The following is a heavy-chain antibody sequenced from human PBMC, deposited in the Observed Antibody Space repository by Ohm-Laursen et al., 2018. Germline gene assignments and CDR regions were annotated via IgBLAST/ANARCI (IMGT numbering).Heavy chain of an antibody. Sequence: SLRLSCTASGFTFSSYGMHWVRQAPGKGLEWVSSISGNAVRTYDADSVKGRFSISRDNSKNTLDLQMNSLRAEDTAIYYCAKLSGGIEYWGQGTLVTVS. CDR1: GFTFSSYG. CDR2: ISGNAVRT. V-gene: IGHV3-23*01. J-gene: IGHJ4*02. D-gene: IGHD2-15*01. CDR3: AKLSGGIEY.